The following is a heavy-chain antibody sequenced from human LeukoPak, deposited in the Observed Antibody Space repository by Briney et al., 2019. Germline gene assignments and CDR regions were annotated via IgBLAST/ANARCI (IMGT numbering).Heavy chain of an antibody. CDR2: IYYSGST. V-gene: IGHV4-59*08. D-gene: IGHD3-22*01. CDR1: GGSITGYY. J-gene: IGHJ4*02. Sequence: SETLSLTCTVSGGSITGYYWSWIRQPPGKGLEWIGYIYYSGSTNYNPSLKSRVTISVDTSKNQFSLKLSSVTAADTAVYYCARSGYDSSGYYSDYWGQGTLVTVSS. CDR3: ARSGYDSSGYYSDY.